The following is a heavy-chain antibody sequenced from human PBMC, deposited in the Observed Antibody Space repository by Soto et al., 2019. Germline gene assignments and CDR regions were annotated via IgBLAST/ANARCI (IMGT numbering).Heavy chain of an antibody. D-gene: IGHD2-2*01. CDR2: IWYDGSNK. J-gene: IGHJ4*02. Sequence: QVQLVESGGGVVQPRRSLRLSCAASGFTFSSYGMHWVRQAPGKGLEWVAVIWYDGSNKYYADSVEGRFTISRDNSKNTLYLQMNSLRAEDTAVYYCARDSLGYCSSTSCPFDYWGEGTLVTVSS. V-gene: IGHV3-33*01. CDR1: GFTFSSYG. CDR3: ARDSLGYCSSTSCPFDY.